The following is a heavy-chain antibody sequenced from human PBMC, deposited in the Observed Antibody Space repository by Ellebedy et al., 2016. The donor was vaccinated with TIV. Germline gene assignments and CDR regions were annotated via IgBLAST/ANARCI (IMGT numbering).Heavy chain of an antibody. CDR2: IIPMFGTP. Sequence: AASVKVSCKASGGSFRNYSTSWVRQAPGQGLEWMGGIIPMFGTPNYAQKFQGRVTITADESTSTASMELSSLRSEDTAVYYCASLTGNDYWGQGTLVTVSS. CDR1: GGSFRNYS. D-gene: IGHD1-20*01. J-gene: IGHJ4*02. CDR3: ASLTGNDY. V-gene: IGHV1-69*13.